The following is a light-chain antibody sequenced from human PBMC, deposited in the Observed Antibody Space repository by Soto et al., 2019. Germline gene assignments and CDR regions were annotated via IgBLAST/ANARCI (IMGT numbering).Light chain of an antibody. CDR1: QSMSSY. Sequence: DIQMTQSPSSLSASVGDRVTITCRASQSMSSYLNWYQQKPGKAPKLLIYAASSLQSGVPSRFSGSGSGTDVTLTISSLQPEDVATYYCQQSYRNPKTFGQGTKVEIK. CDR3: QQSYRNPKT. J-gene: IGKJ1*01. CDR2: AAS. V-gene: IGKV1-39*01.